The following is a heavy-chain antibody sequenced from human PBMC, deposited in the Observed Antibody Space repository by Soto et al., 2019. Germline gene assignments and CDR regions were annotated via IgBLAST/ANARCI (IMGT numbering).Heavy chain of an antibody. V-gene: IGHV1-8*01. J-gene: IGHJ4*02. D-gene: IGHD3-10*01. Sequence: XSVKVSCKASGDTFTTYDINWVRQATGHGLEWMGWVNPNSGNIGYAQRFQGRVTMTRDTAIRTAYMEVSSLRSDDTAVYYCARGRASGSYYLLDYWGQGTLVTVSS. CDR1: GDTFTTYD. CDR2: VNPNSGNI. CDR3: ARGRASGSYYLLDY.